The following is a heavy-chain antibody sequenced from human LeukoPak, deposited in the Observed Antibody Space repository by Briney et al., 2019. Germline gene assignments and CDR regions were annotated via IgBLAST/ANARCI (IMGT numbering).Heavy chain of an antibody. J-gene: IGHJ6*03. V-gene: IGHV4-30-2*01. CDR3: ARENYYYYMDV. Sequence: SQTLSLTCTVSGGSISSGGYYWSWLRQPPGKGLECIGYIYHTGSTYYNPSLKSRVTISVDGSKSQFSLKVDSVTAADTAVYYCARENYYYYMDVWGKGTTVTVSS. CDR2: IYHTGST. CDR1: GGSISSGGYY.